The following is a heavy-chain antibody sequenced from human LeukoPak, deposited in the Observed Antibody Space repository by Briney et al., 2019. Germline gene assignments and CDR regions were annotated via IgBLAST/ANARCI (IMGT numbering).Heavy chain of an antibody. V-gene: IGHV3-74*01. CDR1: GFDFGSYG. CDR2: LPPDELGI. J-gene: IGHJ4*02. CDR3: VGTIASRGSEY. D-gene: IGHD6-6*01. Sequence: GGSLRLSCVASGFDFGSYGMSWVRQSPGMGLVWVSRLPPDELGIIYADSVKGRFTVSRDNAKNTVYLQMNNLRVDDTAMYYCVGTIASRGSEYWGQGALVTVSS.